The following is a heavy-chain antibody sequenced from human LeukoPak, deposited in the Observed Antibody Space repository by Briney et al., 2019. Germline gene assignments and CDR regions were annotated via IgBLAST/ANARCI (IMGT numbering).Heavy chain of an antibody. V-gene: IGHV3-15*01. D-gene: IGHD3-22*01. J-gene: IGHJ3*02. CDR1: GFTFSNAW. Sequence: PGGSLRLSCAASGFTFSNAWMSWVRQAPGKGLEWVGRIKSKTDGGTTDYAAPVKGRFTISRDDSKNTLYLQMNSLKTEDTAVYYCTTVWLRLLLRDPDDAFDIWGQGTMVTVSS. CDR2: IKSKTDGGTT. CDR3: TTVWLRLLLRDPDDAFDI.